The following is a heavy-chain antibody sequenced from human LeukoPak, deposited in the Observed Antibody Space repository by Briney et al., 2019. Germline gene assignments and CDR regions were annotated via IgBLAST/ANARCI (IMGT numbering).Heavy chain of an antibody. CDR1: GGSISSGGYS. V-gene: IGHV4-31*11. Sequence: SETLSLTCAVSGGSISSGGYSWSWIRQPPGKGLEWIGYIYYSGSTYYNPSLKSRVTISVDTSKNQFSLKLSSVTAADTAVYYCARGGYDSSGYSTPGDGMDVWGQGTTVTVSS. CDR2: IYYSGST. D-gene: IGHD3-22*01. CDR3: ARGGYDSSGYSTPGDGMDV. J-gene: IGHJ6*02.